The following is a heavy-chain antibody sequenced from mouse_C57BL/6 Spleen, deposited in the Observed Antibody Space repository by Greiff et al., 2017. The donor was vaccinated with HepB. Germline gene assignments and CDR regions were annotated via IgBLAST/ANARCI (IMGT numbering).Heavy chain of an antibody. D-gene: IGHD2-2*01. CDR2: ISDGGSYT. J-gene: IGHJ4*01. CDR3: ARDGYHAYAMDY. Sequence: EVHLVESGGGLVKPGGSLKLSCAASGFTFSSYAMSWVRQTPEKRLEWVATISDGGSYTYYPDNVKGRFTISRDNAKNNLYLQMSHLKSEDTAMYYCARDGYHAYAMDYWGQGTSVTVSS. V-gene: IGHV5-4*01. CDR1: GFTFSSYA.